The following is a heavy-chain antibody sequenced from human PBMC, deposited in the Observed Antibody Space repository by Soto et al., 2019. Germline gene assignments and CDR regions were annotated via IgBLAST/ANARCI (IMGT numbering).Heavy chain of an antibody. CDR3: ARGGADHYTYGMDV. CDR2: INGAATST. D-gene: IGHD3-16*01. CDR1: GFTLPTYA. Sequence: GGSLRLSCAASGFTLPTYAMTWVRQPPGKGLEWVSSINGAATSTSYSDSVKGRFTTSRDISKNTQYLHMNNLRPEDTAVYYCARGGADHYTYGMDVWGQGTTVTVSS. J-gene: IGHJ6*02. V-gene: IGHV3-23*05.